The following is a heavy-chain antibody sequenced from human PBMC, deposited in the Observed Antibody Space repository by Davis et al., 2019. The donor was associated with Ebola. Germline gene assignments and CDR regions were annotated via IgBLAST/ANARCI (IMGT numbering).Heavy chain of an antibody. CDR3: AGYPWGEGDYYYYGMDV. CDR1: GFTFSDYY. J-gene: IGHJ6*02. V-gene: IGHV3-11*01. Sequence: PGGSLRLSCAASGFTFSDYYMSWIRQAPGKGLEWVSYISSSGSTIYYADSVKGRFTISRDNAKNSLYLQMYSLRAEDTAVYYCAGYPWGEGDYYYYGMDVWGQGTTVTVSS. D-gene: IGHD7-27*01. CDR2: ISSSGSTI.